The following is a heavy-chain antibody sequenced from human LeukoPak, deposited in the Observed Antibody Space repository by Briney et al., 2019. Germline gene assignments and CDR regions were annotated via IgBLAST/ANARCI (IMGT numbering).Heavy chain of an antibody. CDR1: GGSISSGSYY. J-gene: IGHJ5*02. D-gene: IGHD3-10*01. CDR3: ARHIEGSRRGYAFGELLNDWFDP. CDR2: IYTSGST. Sequence: PSQTLSLTCTVSGGSISSGSYYWSWIRQPAGKGLEWIGRIYTSGSTNYNPSLKSRVTISVDTSKNQFSLKLSSVTAADTAVYYCARHIEGSRRGYAFGELLNDWFDPWGQGTLVTVSS. V-gene: IGHV4-61*02.